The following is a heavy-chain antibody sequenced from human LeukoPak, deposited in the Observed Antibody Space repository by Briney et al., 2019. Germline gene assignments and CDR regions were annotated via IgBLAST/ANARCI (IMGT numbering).Heavy chain of an antibody. J-gene: IGHJ4*02. V-gene: IGHV3-21*01. Sequence: GGSLRLSCAASGFTFSSYSMNWVRQAPGKGLEWVSSISSSSSYIYYADSVKGRFTISRDNAKNSLYLQMNSLRAEDTAVYYCARDRFAMYSGSSIPSWYFDYWGQGTLVTVSS. CDR1: GFTFSSYS. CDR3: ARDRFAMYSGSSIPSWYFDY. D-gene: IGHD1-26*01. CDR2: ISSSSSYI.